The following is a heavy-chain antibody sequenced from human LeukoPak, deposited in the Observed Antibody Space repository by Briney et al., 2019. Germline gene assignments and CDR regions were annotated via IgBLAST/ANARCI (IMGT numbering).Heavy chain of an antibody. Sequence: KASETLSLTCAVSGYSISSGYYWGWIRQPPGKGMEWIGSIYHSGSTYYNPSLKSRVTISVDTSKNQFSLKLSSVTAADTAVYYCARCHFDWSNWFDSWGQGTLVTVSS. J-gene: IGHJ5*01. CDR3: ARCHFDWSNWFDS. CDR1: GYSISSGYY. D-gene: IGHD3-9*01. V-gene: IGHV4-38-2*01. CDR2: IYHSGST.